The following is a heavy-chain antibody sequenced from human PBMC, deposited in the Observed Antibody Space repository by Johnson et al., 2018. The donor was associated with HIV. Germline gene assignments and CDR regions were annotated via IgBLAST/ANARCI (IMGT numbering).Heavy chain of an antibody. CDR2: ISGSGSVI. CDR3: ARSKDCSGGSCPDGFDI. Sequence: QEQLVESGGGLVQPGGSLRLSSAASGFTFSDYYMSWIRQAPGQGLERVSYISGSGSVIYSADSVRGRFTLSRDNAKNSLYLHMHSLRAEYTAVYYCARSKDCSGGSCPDGFDIWGQGTMVIVSS. V-gene: IGHV3-11*01. D-gene: IGHD2-15*01. J-gene: IGHJ3*02. CDR1: GFTFSDYY.